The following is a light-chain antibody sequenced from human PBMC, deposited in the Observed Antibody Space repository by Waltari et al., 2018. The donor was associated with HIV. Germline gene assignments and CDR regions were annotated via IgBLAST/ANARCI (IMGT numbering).Light chain of an antibody. CDR2: SNN. V-gene: IGLV1-44*01. CDR3: AAWDDSLNVYL. Sequence: QSELTQPASVSGPPGQTVTFSCSGGRSSLGSKTVIWYRQFPGAAPKLLIYSNNQRPSGVPDRFSGSKSGTSASLAISGLQSGDEADYYCAAWDDSLNVYLFGPGTKATVL. J-gene: IGLJ1*01. CDR1: RSSLGSKT.